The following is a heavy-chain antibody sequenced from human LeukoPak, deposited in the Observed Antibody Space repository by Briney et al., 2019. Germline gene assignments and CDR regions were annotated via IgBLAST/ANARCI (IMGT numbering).Heavy chain of an antibody. D-gene: IGHD3-10*01. CDR2: IYYSGST. CDR1: GGSISSYY. J-gene: IGHJ4*02. CDR3: ARLGIYYGSGSYYYFDY. V-gene: IGHV4-59*08. Sequence: QSSETLSLTCTVSGGSISSYYWSWIRQPPGKGLEWIGYIYYSGSTNYNPSLKSRVTISVDTSKNQFSLKLSSVTAADTAVYYCARLGIYYGSGSYYYFDYWRQGTLVTVSS.